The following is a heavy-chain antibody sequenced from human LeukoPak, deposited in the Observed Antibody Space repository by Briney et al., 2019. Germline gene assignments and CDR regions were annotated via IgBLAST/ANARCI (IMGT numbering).Heavy chain of an antibody. Sequence: SETLSLTCTVSGGSISTYSWSWIRQPPGKGLEWIGYIYYSGSTNYNPSLKSRVTISVDTSKNQFSLKLSSVTAADTAVYFCARNSPLASGSYLYYYYYYMDVWGKGTTVTVSS. V-gene: IGHV4-59*08. D-gene: IGHD3-10*01. CDR2: IYYSGST. CDR3: ARNSPLASGSYLYYYYYYMDV. J-gene: IGHJ6*03. CDR1: GGSISTYS.